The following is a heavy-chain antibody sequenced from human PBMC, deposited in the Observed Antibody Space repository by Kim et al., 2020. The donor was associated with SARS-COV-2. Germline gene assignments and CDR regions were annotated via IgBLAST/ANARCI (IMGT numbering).Heavy chain of an antibody. J-gene: IGHJ6*02. CDR2: IYYSGST. CDR1: GGSISSGGYY. CDR3: ARGPTIFGVVIAGGMDV. Sequence: SETLSLTCTVSGGSISSGGYYWSWIRQHPGKGLEWIGYIYYSGSTYYNPSLKSRVTISVDTSKNQFSLKLSSVTAADTAVYYCARGPTIFGVVIAGGMDVWGQGTTVTVFS. V-gene: IGHV4-31*03. D-gene: IGHD3-3*01.